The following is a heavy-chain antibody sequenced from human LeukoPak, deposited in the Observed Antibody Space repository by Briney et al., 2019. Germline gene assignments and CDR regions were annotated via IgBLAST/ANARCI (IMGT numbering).Heavy chain of an antibody. V-gene: IGHV1-3*01. CDR2: INAGNGNT. J-gene: IGHJ2*01. D-gene: IGHD4-17*01. Sequence: ASVKVSCKASGYTFTSYAMHWVRQAPGQRLERMGWINAGNGNTKYSQKFQGRVTITRDTSASTAYMELSSLRSEDTAVYYCARVTRYGDYFRYFDLWGRGTLVTVSS. CDR1: GYTFTSYA. CDR3: ARVTRYGDYFRYFDL.